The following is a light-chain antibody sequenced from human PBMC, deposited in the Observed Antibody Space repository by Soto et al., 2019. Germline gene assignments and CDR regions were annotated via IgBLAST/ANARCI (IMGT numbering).Light chain of an antibody. J-gene: IGKJ1*01. V-gene: IGKV1-5*01. CDR2: DAS. Sequence: DMQMTQSPSTLSASLGDRATLTCRASQSINSSLAWYQHKPGKAPKLLIYDASSLASGVPSRFSGSGSGTEFTLTISSLQPDDFATYYCQHYNNYPETLGQGTKVDIK. CDR1: QSINSS. CDR3: QHYNNYPET.